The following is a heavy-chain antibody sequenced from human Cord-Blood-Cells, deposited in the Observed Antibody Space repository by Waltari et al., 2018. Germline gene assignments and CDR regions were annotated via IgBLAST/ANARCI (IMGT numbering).Heavy chain of an antibody. Sequence: QVQLVPSGAEVKKPGASVQVSCKASGYTFTGYYMHWVRQAPGQGLEWMGWINPNRGGTNYAQKFQGRVTMTRDTSISTAYMELSRLRSDDTAVYYCARVVGIAARLFDYWGQGTLVTVSS. D-gene: IGHD6-6*01. J-gene: IGHJ4*02. CDR2: INPNRGGT. CDR1: GYTFTGYY. CDR3: ARVVGIAARLFDY. V-gene: IGHV1-2*02.